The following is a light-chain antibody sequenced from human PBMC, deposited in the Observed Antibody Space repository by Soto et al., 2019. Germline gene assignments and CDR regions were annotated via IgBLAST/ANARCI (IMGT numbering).Light chain of an antibody. CDR3: LLYLGGAHV. CDR2: STS. V-gene: IGLV7-43*01. J-gene: IGLJ1*01. CDR1: TGAVTSAYY. Sequence: QTVVTQEPSLTVSPGGTVTVTCAFSTGAVTSAYYPNWFQQKPGQAPRALIYSTSKKRSWTPARFSGSLLGGKAALTLSDAQPEDEADYYCLLYLGGAHVFATGTKLTVL.